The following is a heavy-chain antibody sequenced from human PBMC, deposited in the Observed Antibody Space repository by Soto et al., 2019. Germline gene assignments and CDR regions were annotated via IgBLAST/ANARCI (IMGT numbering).Heavy chain of an antibody. J-gene: IGHJ2*01. CDR3: TRRHPRSYFAL. Sequence: QVQLQESGPGLVKPSQTLSLTCTVSGGSVSSGGQYWSWIRQHPGKGLEWIGDIYYSGDTYYNPSFRRPITSSVDTSRDPFSLSLTSVTASETAGYSCTRRHPRSYFALWGPGTLLTVSS. CDR2: IYYSGDT. CDR1: GGSVSSGGQY. V-gene: IGHV4-31*01.